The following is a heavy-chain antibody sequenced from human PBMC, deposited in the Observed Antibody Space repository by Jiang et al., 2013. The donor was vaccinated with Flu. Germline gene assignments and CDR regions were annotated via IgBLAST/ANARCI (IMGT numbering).Heavy chain of an antibody. CDR2: ISYSGST. CDR3: ARYYYGSGSYYRSGFDY. V-gene: IGHV4-59*11. D-gene: IGHD3-10*01. Sequence: TLSLTCTVSGGSISSHYWSWIRQPPGKGPEWIAYISYSGSTNYNPSLKSRVTISLDTSKNQFSLKLSSVTAADTAVYYCARYYYGSGSYYRSGFDYWGQGTLVTVSS. J-gene: IGHJ4*02. CDR1: GGSISSHY.